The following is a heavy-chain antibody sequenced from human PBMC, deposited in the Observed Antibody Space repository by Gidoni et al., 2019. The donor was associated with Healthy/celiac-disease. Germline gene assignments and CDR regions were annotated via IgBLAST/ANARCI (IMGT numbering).Heavy chain of an antibody. V-gene: IGHV1-69*01. CDR3: ARVALAVAGIPTIIDY. D-gene: IGHD6-19*01. Sequence: QVQLVQSGAEVKKHGYSVQVSCNASGGTFSSYAISWVRQAHGKGLEWMGGIITIFDTANYAQKFQGRVAITADESTSTAYMELSSLRSEDTAVYYCARVALAVAGIPTIIDYWGQGTLVTVSS. CDR1: GGTFSSYA. CDR2: IITIFDTA. J-gene: IGHJ4*02.